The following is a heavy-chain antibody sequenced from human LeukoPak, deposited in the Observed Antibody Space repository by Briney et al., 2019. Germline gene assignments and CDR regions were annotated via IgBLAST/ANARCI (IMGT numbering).Heavy chain of an antibody. D-gene: IGHD3-16*02. CDR2: INPNSGGT. V-gene: IGHV1-2*02. CDR1: GYTFTSYD. J-gene: IGHJ4*02. CDR3: ARDALAYDYVWGSYRYDPSNYFDY. Sequence: GASVKVSCKASGYTFTSYDINWVRQAPGQGLEWMGWINPNSGGTNYAQKFQGRVTMTRDTSISTAYMELSRLRSDDTAVYYCARDALAYDYVWGSYRYDPSNYFDYWGQGTLVTVSS.